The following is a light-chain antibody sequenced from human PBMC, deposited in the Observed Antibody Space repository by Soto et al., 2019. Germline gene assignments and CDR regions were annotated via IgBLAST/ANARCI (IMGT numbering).Light chain of an antibody. CDR2: WAS. J-gene: IGKJ1*01. V-gene: IGKV4-1*01. CDR3: QQYYSTPWT. Sequence: DIVMTQSADSLAVSLVERATINCKSSQSVLYSSNNKNYLAWYQQKPGQPPKLLIYWASTRESGVPDRFSGSGSGTDFTLTISSLQAEDVAVYYCQQYYSTPWTFGQGTKVDI. CDR1: QSVLYSSNNKNY.